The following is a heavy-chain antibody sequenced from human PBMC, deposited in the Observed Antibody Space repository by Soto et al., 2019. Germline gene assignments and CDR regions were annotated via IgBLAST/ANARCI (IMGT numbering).Heavy chain of an antibody. CDR3: ARENYDFWSTKISPGAFDI. D-gene: IGHD3-3*01. CDR1: GFTFSSYA. J-gene: IGHJ3*02. CDR2: ISGSGGST. Sequence: EVQLLESGGGLVQPGGSLRLSCAASGFTFSSYAMSWVCQAPGKGLEWVSAISGSGGSTYYADSVKGRFTISRDNSKNPLYLQMNSLRAEDTAVYYCARENYDFWSTKISPGAFDIWGQGTMVTVSS. V-gene: IGHV3-23*01.